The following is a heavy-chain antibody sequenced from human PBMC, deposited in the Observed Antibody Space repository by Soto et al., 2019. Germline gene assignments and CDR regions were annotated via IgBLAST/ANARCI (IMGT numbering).Heavy chain of an antibody. CDR2: IRSKDHGEAK. Sequence: PGGSLRLSCTASGFTFAGYALNWVRQAPGKGLEWVAIIRSKDHGEAKDYAASVKGRFTISRDDSKNIAYLQMNSLKTEDTAVYYCTRGRVSLDYWGQGAQVTVSS. V-gene: IGHV3-49*04. CDR3: TRGRVSLDY. J-gene: IGHJ4*02. CDR1: GFTFAGYA.